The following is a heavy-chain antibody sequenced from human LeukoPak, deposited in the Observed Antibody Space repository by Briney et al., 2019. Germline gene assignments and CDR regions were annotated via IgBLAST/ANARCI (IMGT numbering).Heavy chain of an antibody. CDR3: ARDKKIAAAVLGRPGGLGY. CDR1: GYTFTGYY. D-gene: IGHD6-13*01. Sequence: ASVKVSCKASGYTFTGYYMHWVRQAPGQGLEWMGWINPNSGGTNYAQKFQGRVTMTRDTSISTAYMELSRLRSDDTAVYYCARDKKIAAAVLGRPGGLGYWGQGTLVTVSS. J-gene: IGHJ4*02. CDR2: INPNSGGT. V-gene: IGHV1-2*02.